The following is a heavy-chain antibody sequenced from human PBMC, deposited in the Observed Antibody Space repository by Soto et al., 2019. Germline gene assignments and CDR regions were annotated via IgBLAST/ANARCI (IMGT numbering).Heavy chain of an antibody. J-gene: IGHJ4*02. D-gene: IGHD4-17*01. CDR3: ARVATPRHYGDFDY. Sequence: ASVKVSCKASGYTFTSYGISWVRQAPGQGLEWMGWISAYNGNTNYAQKLQGRITMTTDTSTSTAYMELRSLRSDATAVYYCARVATPRHYGDFDYWGQGTLVTVSS. CDR1: GYTFTSYG. CDR2: ISAYNGNT. V-gene: IGHV1-18*01.